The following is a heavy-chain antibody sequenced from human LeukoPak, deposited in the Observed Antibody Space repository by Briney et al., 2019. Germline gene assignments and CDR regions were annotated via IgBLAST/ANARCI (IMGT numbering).Heavy chain of an antibody. Sequence: GASVTVSCKASGYTFTGYYMHWVRQAPGQGLEGMGWIHPNSGGTNYAQKFQGRVTKTRDTSISTAYMELSRLRSDDTAVYYCARDMYQLLYYYYYMDVWGKGTTVTVSS. CDR1: GYTFTGYY. J-gene: IGHJ6*03. CDR2: IHPNSGGT. CDR3: ARDMYQLLYYYYYMDV. D-gene: IGHD2-2*01. V-gene: IGHV1-2*02.